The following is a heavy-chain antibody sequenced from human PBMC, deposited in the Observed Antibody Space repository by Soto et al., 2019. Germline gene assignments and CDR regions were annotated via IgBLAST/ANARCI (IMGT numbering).Heavy chain of an antibody. D-gene: IGHD1-1*01. Sequence: QLQLQESGPGLVKPSETLSLTCTVSGDSISGSNFYWGWIRQPPGKGLEWIGTIYHTGSTYYNPSLKSRVTIFVDTSKNKFSLKLSSVTAADTAMFYCARHRTTSPLHFEYWGQGTLVTVSS. CDR3: ARHRTTSPLHFEY. J-gene: IGHJ4*02. CDR2: IYHTGST. CDR1: GDSISGSNFY. V-gene: IGHV4-39*01.